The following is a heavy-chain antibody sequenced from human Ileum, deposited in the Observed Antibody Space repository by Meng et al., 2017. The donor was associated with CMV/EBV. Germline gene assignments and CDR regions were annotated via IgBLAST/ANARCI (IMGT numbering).Heavy chain of an antibody. CDR1: GYTFTSNN. V-gene: IGHV7-4-1*02. CDR3: ARDGLSGRYFDY. J-gene: IGHJ4*02. D-gene: IGHD1-26*01. CDR2: IDTNTGNP. Sequence: QVHLVQSGAELKRRGASLRISCKTSGYTFTSNNIIWVRQAPGQGPEWMGWIDTNTGNPTYAQDFTGRFVFSLDTSVNTAYLQISSLKAEDTAVYYCARDGLSGRYFDYWGQGTLVTVSS.